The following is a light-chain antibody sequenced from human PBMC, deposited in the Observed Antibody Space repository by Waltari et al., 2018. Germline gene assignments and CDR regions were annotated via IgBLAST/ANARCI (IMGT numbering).Light chain of an antibody. CDR1: INNVGDQA. V-gene: IGLV10-54*04. CDR2: RNT. CDR3: SAWDSSLSAWV. Sequence: QAGLTQSPSVSRALRQTATISCTGNINNVGDQAATWLQQRQGHPPKHLSYRNTNRPPATAQRFSAARTGNTASLTSTGLQPEDEADYYCSAWDSSLSAWVFGAGTKLTVL. J-gene: IGLJ3*02.